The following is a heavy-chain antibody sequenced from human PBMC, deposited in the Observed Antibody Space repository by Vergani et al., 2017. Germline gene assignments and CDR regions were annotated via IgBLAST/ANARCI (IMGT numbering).Heavy chain of an antibody. CDR2: IYYSGST. Sequence: QVQLQESGPGLVKPSETLSLTCTVSGGSISSYYWSWIRQPPGKGLEWIGYIYYSGSTNYNPSLKSRVTISVDTSKNQFSLKLSSVTAADTAVYYCARGTNSISSGWYGGWFDPWGQGTLVTVSS. CDR3: ARGTNSISSGWYGGWFDP. V-gene: IGHV4-59*01. J-gene: IGHJ5*02. CDR1: GGSISSYY. D-gene: IGHD6-19*01.